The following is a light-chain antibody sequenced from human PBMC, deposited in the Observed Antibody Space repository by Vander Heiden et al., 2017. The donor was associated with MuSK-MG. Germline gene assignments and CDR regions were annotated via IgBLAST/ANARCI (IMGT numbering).Light chain of an antibody. CDR1: QSVLYSSNNKNY. J-gene: IGKJ1*01. CDR3: QQYYSTPPWT. V-gene: IGKV4-1*01. CDR2: WAS. Sequence: DTVMTQSPDSLVVSLGERATINCKSSQSVLYSSNNKNYLAWYQQKPGQPPKLLIYWASTRGSGVPDRFSGSGSGTDFTLTISSLQAEDVAVYYCQQYYSTPPWTFGQGTKVEIK.